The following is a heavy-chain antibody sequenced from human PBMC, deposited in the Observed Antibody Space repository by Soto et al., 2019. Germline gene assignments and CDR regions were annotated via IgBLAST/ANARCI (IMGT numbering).Heavy chain of an antibody. D-gene: IGHD6-13*01. CDR3: ARDRYSSSWYHYYYYYGMDV. Sequence: EVQLVESGGGLIQPGGSLRLSCAASGFTVSSNYMSWVRQAPGKGLEWVSVIYSGGSTYYADSVKGRFTISRDNSKNTLYLQMNSLRAEDTAVYYCARDRYSSSWYHYYYYYGMDVWGQGTTVTDSS. CDR2: IYSGGST. CDR1: GFTVSSNY. J-gene: IGHJ6*02. V-gene: IGHV3-53*01.